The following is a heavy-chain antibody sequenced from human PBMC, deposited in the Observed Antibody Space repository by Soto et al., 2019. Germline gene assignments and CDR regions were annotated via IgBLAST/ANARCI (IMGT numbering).Heavy chain of an antibody. J-gene: IGHJ6*02. CDR2: INHNSGGT. CDR1: GYTFTGYY. D-gene: IGHD1-20*01. CDR3: ARDGYNWNEEVYYYYGMDV. V-gene: IGHV1-2*04. Sequence: QVQLVQSGAEVKKPGPSVKVSCKASGYTFTGYYMRWVRQAPGQGLEWMGWINHNSGGTNYAQKFQGWVTMTRDTSISTAYMELSRLRSDDTAVYYCARDGYNWNEEVYYYYGMDVWGQGTTVTVSS.